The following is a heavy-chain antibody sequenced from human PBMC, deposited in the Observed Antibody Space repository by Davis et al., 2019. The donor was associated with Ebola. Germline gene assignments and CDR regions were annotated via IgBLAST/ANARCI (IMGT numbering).Heavy chain of an antibody. J-gene: IGHJ3*02. CDR1: GFTFGDYA. CDR3: TRDGGYYDSSGSGAFDI. V-gene: IGHV3-49*03. CDR2: ISSKAYGGTT. Sequence: GESLKIPCTASGFTFGDYAMSWFRQAPGKGLEGVGFISSKAYGGTTEYAASVKGRFNISRDDSKSIAYLQMNSLKTDDTAVYYCTRDGGYYDSSGSGAFDIWGQGTMVTVSS. D-gene: IGHD3-22*01.